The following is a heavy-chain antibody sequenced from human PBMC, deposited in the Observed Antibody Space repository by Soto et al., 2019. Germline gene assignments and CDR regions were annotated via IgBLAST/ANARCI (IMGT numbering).Heavy chain of an antibody. Sequence: QITLKESGPTLVKPTQTLTLTCAFSGFSFSTSGVGVGWIRQPPGKALEWLALIYWDDDKRYSPSLKSRLTVTKDTSKNQVVLTMTNMDPVDTATYYCANSDYGNDAFDIWGQGTMVTVSS. CDR1: GFSFSTSGVG. CDR3: ANSDYGNDAFDI. CDR2: IYWDDDK. J-gene: IGHJ3*02. D-gene: IGHD4-17*01. V-gene: IGHV2-5*02.